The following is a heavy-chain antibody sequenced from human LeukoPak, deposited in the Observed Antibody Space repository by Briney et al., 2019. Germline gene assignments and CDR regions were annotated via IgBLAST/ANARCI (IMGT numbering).Heavy chain of an antibody. V-gene: IGHV3-74*01. D-gene: IGHD2-15*01. J-gene: IGHJ5*02. Sequence: GGSLRLSCVASGFSLSGYWMYWVRQAPGKGLMYISRNNGDGSTTNYADVVKGRFTVSRDNVKNTLYLQMNSLRVEDTAVYYCARDPRNVGLAPWGQGTLVTVSS. CDR1: GFSLSGYW. CDR2: NNGDGSTT. CDR3: ARDPRNVGLAP.